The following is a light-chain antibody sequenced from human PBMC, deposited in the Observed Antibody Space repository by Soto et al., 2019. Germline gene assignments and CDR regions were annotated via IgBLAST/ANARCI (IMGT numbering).Light chain of an antibody. CDR3: QQRSNWLT. CDR1: QSVSSSY. Sequence: EIVLTQSPGTLSLSPGERATLSCRASQSVSSSYLAWYQQKPGQAPRLLIYGASSRATGIPDRFSGSGSGTDFTLTISSLEPEDSAVYYCQQRSNWLTFGGGTKVDIK. V-gene: IGKV3D-20*02. J-gene: IGKJ4*01. CDR2: GAS.